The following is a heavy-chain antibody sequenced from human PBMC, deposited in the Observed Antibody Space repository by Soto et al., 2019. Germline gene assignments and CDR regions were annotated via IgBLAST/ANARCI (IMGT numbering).Heavy chain of an antibody. V-gene: IGHV4-39*01. CDR3: ARHDGFSSGWIFDY. Sequence: SETLSLTCTVSGGSISSGGYYWSWIRQHPGKGLEWIGYIYYHGNTNSNPSLKSRVTISVDTSNNQLSLKLRSVTAADTAVYYCARHDGFSSGWIFDYWGHGTLVTVSS. CDR2: IYYHGNT. CDR1: GGSISSGGYY. D-gene: IGHD6-19*01. J-gene: IGHJ4*01.